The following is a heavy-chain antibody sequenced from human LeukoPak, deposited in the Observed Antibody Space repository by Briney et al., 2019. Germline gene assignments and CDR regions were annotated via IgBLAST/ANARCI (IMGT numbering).Heavy chain of an antibody. CDR1: GGSISSSSYY. CDR3: ARVLMPVGSGSPPDY. D-gene: IGHD3-10*01. Sequence: SETLSLTCTVSGGSISSSSYYWGWIRQPPGKGLEWIGSIYYSGSTYYNPSLKSRVTISVDTSKNQFSLKLSSVTATDTAVYYCARVLMPVGSGSPPDYWGQGTLVTVSS. CDR2: IYYSGST. J-gene: IGHJ4*02. V-gene: IGHV4-39*07.